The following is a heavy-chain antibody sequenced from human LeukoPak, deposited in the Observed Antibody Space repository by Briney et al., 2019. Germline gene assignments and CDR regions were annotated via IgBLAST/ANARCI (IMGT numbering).Heavy chain of an antibody. CDR1: GFTFGSYA. J-gene: IGHJ4*02. V-gene: IGHV3-23*01. CDR2: IFGSGGSA. CDR3: GKTTTGYSSGQKPAWPVDY. D-gene: IGHD6-19*01. Sequence: GGSLRLSCEASGFTFGSYAMYWVRQAPGKGLEWIAGIFGSGGSAHYADSVKGRFTISRDDSKNTVYLQINNLRVEDTAVYYCGKTTTGYSSGQKPAWPVDYWGQGTLVTVSS.